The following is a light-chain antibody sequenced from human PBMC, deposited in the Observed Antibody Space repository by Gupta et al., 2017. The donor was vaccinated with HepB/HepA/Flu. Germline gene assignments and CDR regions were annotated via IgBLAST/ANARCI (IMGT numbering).Light chain of an antibody. J-gene: IGKJ2*04. CDR2: GAS. V-gene: IGKV1-39*01. CDR3: QQSDSPPCS. CDR1: QTIMKY. Sequence: DIQMTQSPASLSGSVGDSVTITCRASQTIMKYLNWYQQKPGQAPKLLIYGASTLQTGVPSRFRGGGSGTDFTLTINNLQPVDFTTYYCQQSDSPPCSFGQGTRLEIK.